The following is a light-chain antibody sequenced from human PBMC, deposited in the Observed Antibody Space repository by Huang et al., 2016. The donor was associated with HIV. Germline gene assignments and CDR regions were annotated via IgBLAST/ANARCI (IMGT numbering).Light chain of an antibody. CDR2: AAS. J-gene: IGKJ3*01. CDR3: LQSYSLPLS. Sequence: DIQMTQSPPSLSASVGSRVALTCRASQNISYYLNWYQEKSGKAPNLLLYAASRLVSGVPSRCSGGGSVSNFTLTITNLQPEDIGTYYCLQSYSLPLSFGPGTTVDVK. V-gene: IGKV1-39*01. CDR1: QNISYY.